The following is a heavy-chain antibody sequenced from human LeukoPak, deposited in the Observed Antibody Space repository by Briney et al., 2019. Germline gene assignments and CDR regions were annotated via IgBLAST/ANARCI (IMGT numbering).Heavy chain of an antibody. J-gene: IGHJ4*02. V-gene: IGHV4-34*01. CDR2: INHSGST. CDR3: ARVGVILTGWPFDY. D-gene: IGHD3-9*01. CDR1: GGSFSGYY. Sequence: SETLSLTCAVYGGSFSGYYWSWIRQPPGKGLEWIGEINHSGSTNYNPSLKSRVTKSVDTSKNQFSLKLSSVTAADTAVYYCARVGVILTGWPFDYWGQGTLVTVSS.